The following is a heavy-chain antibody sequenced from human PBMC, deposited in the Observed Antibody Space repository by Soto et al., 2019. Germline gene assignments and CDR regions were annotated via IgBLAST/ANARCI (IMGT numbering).Heavy chain of an antibody. Sequence: GWLRRSCATSDFAFRNYWMNWVRQAPGKGLEWVANIKPDGSATNYVDSVKGRFTISRDNVRNSVSLQMNSLRVEDTAVYFCFGGNGGPQWGQGTLVTVSS. CDR2: IKPDGSAT. CDR1: DFAFRNYW. CDR3: FGGNGGPQ. V-gene: IGHV3-7*03. D-gene: IGHD2-15*01. J-gene: IGHJ4*02.